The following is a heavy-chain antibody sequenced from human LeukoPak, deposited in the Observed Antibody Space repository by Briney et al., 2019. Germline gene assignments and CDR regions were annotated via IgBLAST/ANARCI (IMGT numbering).Heavy chain of an antibody. Sequence: KAGGSLRLSCAASGFTFSGYSMNWVRQAPGKGLEWVSSISTTSDYIHYADSLKGLVAISRDNARNSLYLQMNSLRAEDTAVYYCTRGGIYSQGFDYWGQGSLVTVSS. V-gene: IGHV3-21*01. D-gene: IGHD6-13*01. J-gene: IGHJ4*02. CDR3: TRGGIYSQGFDY. CDR2: ISTTSDYI. CDR1: GFTFSGYS.